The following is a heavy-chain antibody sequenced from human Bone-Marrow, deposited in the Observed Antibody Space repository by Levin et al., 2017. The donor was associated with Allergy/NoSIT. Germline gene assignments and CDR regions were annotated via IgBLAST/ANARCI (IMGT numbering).Heavy chain of an antibody. J-gene: IGHJ4*02. Sequence: GGSLRLSYAASGLTFSSYSMNWVRQAPGKGLEWVSYISSSSSSIYYADSVKGRFTISRDNAKNSLYLQMNSLRDEDTAVYYCARDSSGYEVLFVYWGQGTLVTVSS. V-gene: IGHV3-48*02. D-gene: IGHD5-12*01. CDR3: ARDSSGYEVLFVY. CDR1: GLTFSSYS. CDR2: ISSSSSSI.